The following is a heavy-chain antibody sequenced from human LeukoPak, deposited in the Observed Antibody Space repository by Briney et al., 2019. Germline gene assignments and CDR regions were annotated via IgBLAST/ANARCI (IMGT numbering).Heavy chain of an antibody. D-gene: IGHD6-13*01. J-gene: IGHJ3*02. V-gene: IGHV4-61*02. CDR1: GGSISSSNYY. CDR3: ARDRSWYSSPSGAFDI. Sequence: SSETLSLTCTVSGGSISSSNYYWSWIRQPAGKGLEWIGRIYTSGTTNYNPSLKSRVTISIDTSKNQFSLKLSSVTAADTAVYYCARDRSWYSSPSGAFDIWGQGTMVTVSS. CDR2: IYTSGTT.